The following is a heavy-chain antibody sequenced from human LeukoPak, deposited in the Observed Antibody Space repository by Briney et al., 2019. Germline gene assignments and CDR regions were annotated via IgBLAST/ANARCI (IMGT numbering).Heavy chain of an antibody. J-gene: IGHJ6*03. CDR2: INSDGGST. CDR3: ARSGDLGYYYMDV. D-gene: IGHD4-17*01. CDR1: GFTFSHYW. Sequence: GSLRLSCAASGFTFSHYWMHWVRQGPGKGLVWVSRINSDGGSTDYADSVKGRFTISRDNAENTLYLQMNSLRAEDTAVYYCARSGDLGYYYMDVWGKGTTVTVSS. V-gene: IGHV3-74*01.